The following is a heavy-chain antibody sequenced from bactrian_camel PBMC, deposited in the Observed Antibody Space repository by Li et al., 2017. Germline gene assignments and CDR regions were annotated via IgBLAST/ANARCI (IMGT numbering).Heavy chain of an antibody. D-gene: IGHD4*01. Sequence: HVQLVESGGGSVRAGGSLILSCTTSGYNFGDYCVAWFRQAPGRERESVAAAAYNGYAKYADSVKGRFTITRDNAKATANLQMDSLKTEDTAVYYCATDPDNDYDYEPLFNYWGRGTQVTVS. V-gene: IGHV3S53*01. J-gene: IGHJ4*01. CDR3: ATDPDNDYDYEPLFNY. CDR2: AAYNGYA. CDR1: GYNFGDYC.